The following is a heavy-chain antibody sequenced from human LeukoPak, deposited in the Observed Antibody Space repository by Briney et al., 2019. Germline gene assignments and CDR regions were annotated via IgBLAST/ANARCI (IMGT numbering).Heavy chain of an antibody. D-gene: IGHD3-10*01. CDR3: AIQTSSRGAFDI. CDR1: GGFISSYY. V-gene: IGHV4-59*01. Sequence: SQSLSLTCTVSGGFISSYYWYWFRQPPGKGLARIGYIYYSGTTNYNPSLKSRVSMSVDTSKNQFSLKLSSVTAADTAVYYCAIQTSSRGAFDIWGQGTMVTVSS. J-gene: IGHJ3*02. CDR2: IYYSGTT.